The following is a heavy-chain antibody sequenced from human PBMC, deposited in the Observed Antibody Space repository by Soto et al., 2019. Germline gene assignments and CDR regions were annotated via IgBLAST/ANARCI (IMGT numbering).Heavy chain of an antibody. CDR2: IWYDGSNK. CDR3: ARDRVAMES. CDR1: GFTFSSSG. Sequence: QVQLVESGGGVVQPGRSLRRSCAAFGFTFSSSGMHWVRQAPGKGLEWVAVIWYDGSNKYYADSVKGRFTISRDNSKNTLYLQMNSLRAEDTAVYYCARDRVAMESWGQGTLVTVSS. V-gene: IGHV3-33*01. J-gene: IGHJ5*02. D-gene: IGHD1-1*01.